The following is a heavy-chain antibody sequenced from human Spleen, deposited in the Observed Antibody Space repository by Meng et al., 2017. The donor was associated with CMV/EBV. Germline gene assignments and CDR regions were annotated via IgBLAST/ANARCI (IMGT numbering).Heavy chain of an antibody. CDR3: TTYTMITVTTAYFYYGMDV. D-gene: IGHD4-11*01. CDR2: IQSKEDGGAT. CDR1: GFSFSHAW. J-gene: IGHJ6*02. V-gene: IGHV3-15*01. Sequence: GESLKISCAASGFSFSHAWMSWVRQAPGKGLEWVGLIQSKEDGGATDYAVAVNDRFTISRDDSKNTMYLQMSGLKPEDSGLYYCTTYTMITVTTAYFYYGMDVWGRGTTVTVSS.